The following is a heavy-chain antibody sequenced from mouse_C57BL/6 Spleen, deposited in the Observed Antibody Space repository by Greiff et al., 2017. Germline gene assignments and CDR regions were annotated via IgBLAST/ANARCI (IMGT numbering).Heavy chain of an antibody. D-gene: IGHD2-4*01. CDR1: GFSLTSYG. CDR3: ARNEGDYDYDGYYAMDY. V-gene: IGHV2-2*01. Sequence: VHLVESGPGLVQPSQSLSITCTVSGFSLTSYGVHWVRQSPGKGLEWLGVIWSGGSTDYNAAFISRLSISKDNSKSQVFFKMNSLQADDTAIYYCARNEGDYDYDGYYAMDYWGQGTSVTVSS. CDR2: IWSGGST. J-gene: IGHJ4*01.